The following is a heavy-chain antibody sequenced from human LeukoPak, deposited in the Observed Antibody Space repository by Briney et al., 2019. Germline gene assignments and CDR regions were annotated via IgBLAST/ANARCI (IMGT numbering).Heavy chain of an antibody. J-gene: IGHJ3*02. D-gene: IGHD4/OR15-4a*01. CDR3: ARDKASVVLTPTMAFDI. Sequence: ASVKVSCKASGYTFTIYYLTWVRQAPGQGLEWMGIINPNGGSTAYAQRFQGRVTVTRDTSTSTVYMDLSSLRSEDTAVYYCARDKASVVLTPTMAFDIWGQGTMLTVSS. CDR2: INPNGGST. V-gene: IGHV1-46*01. CDR1: GYTFTIYY.